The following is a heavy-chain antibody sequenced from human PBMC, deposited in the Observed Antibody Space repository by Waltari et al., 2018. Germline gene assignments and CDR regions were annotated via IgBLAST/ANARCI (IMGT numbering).Heavy chain of an antibody. CDR1: GFTVSSNY. CDR2: IYSCGST. CDR3: ARGVGPDYYGMDV. D-gene: IGHD1-26*01. Sequence: EVQLVESGGGLIQPGGSLRLSCAASGFTVSSNYMSWVRQAPGKGLELVSVIYSCGSTYYADSVNGRFTISRDNSKNTLYLQMNGLRAEDTAVYYCARGVGPDYYGMDVWGQGTTVTVSS. V-gene: IGHV3-53*01. J-gene: IGHJ6*02.